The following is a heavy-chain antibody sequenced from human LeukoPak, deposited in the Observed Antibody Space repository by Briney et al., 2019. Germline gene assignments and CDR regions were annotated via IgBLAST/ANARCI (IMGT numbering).Heavy chain of an antibody. V-gene: IGHV1-69*04. CDR3: ARHRLGGSYFDY. D-gene: IGHD1-26*01. Sequence: ASVKVSCKASGGTFSSYAISWVRQAPGQGLEWMGRIIPILGIANYAQKFQGRVTITADKSTSTAYMELSSLRSEDTAVYYCARHRLGGSYFDYWGQGTLVTVSS. CDR2: IIPILGIA. J-gene: IGHJ4*02. CDR1: GGTFSSYA.